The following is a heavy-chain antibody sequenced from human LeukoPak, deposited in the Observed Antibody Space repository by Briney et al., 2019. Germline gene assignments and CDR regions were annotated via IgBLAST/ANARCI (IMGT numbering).Heavy chain of an antibody. Sequence: RPGGSLRLSCAASGFTVSSNYMSWVRQAPGKGLEWVSVIYSGGSTYYADSVKGRFTISRDNPKNTLYLQMNSLRAEDTAVYYCARVDYGDYGFDYWGQGTLVTVSS. CDR3: ARVDYGDYGFDY. J-gene: IGHJ4*02. D-gene: IGHD4-17*01. CDR1: GFTVSSNY. CDR2: IYSGGST. V-gene: IGHV3-66*01.